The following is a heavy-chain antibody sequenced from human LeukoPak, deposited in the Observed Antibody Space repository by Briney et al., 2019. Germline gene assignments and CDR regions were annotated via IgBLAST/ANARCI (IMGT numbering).Heavy chain of an antibody. CDR3: AKDRTLDY. V-gene: IGHV3-23*01. CDR1: GFTFSSYA. CDR2: ISGSGGFT. D-gene: IGHD2-2*01. J-gene: IGHJ4*02. Sequence: GGSLRLSCAASGFTFSSYAMSWVRQAPGKGLEWVSGISGSGGFTYYADSVKGRLTISRDNSKNTLYLQMNSLRADDTAVYYCAKDRTLDYWGQGTLVTVSS.